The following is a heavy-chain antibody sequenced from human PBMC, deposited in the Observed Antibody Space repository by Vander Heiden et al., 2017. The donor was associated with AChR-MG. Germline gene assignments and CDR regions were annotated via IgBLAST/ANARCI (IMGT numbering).Heavy chain of an antibody. D-gene: IGHD6-13*01. Sequence: HLVESGGGVVPTGGSLTLTCAASGFTFSLYGIHWVRQARGKGLEWVTFIRYDGSDTYYADSVKGRFTISRDNSKNTVSLQMSSLRGEDTAVYYCAKVLTSSWTRYLDNWGPGTLVVVSS. V-gene: IGHV3-30*02. CDR1: GFTFSLYG. J-gene: IGHJ4*02. CDR3: AKVLTSSWTRYLDN. CDR2: IRYDGSDT.